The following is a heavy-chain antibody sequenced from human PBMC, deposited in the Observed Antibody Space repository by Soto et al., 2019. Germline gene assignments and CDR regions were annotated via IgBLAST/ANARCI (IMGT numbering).Heavy chain of an antibody. CDR1: GFTFSSYS. V-gene: IGHV3-21*01. CDR2: ISSSSSYI. Sequence: EVQLVESGGGLVKPGGSLRLSCAASGFTFSSYSMNWVPQAPGKGLEWVSSISSSSSYIYYVDSVKGRFTISRDNAKNSLYLQMNSLRAEDTAVYYCARDHGLSSYAFDIWGQGTMVTVSS. J-gene: IGHJ3*02. CDR3: ARDHGLSSYAFDI. D-gene: IGHD2-15*01.